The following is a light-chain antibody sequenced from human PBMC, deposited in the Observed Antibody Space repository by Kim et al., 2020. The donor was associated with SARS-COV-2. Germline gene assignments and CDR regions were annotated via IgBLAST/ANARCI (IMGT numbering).Light chain of an antibody. CDR3: QSYDSSNQV. CDR2: EDN. J-gene: IGLJ3*02. CDR1: SGSIATNY. V-gene: IGLV6-57*01. Sequence: GNTVNISCTRSSGSIATNYVQWYQLRPGSSPTTVIYEDNQRPSGVPDRFSGSIDSSSNSASLTISGLKTEDEADYYCQSYDSSNQVFGGGTQLTVL.